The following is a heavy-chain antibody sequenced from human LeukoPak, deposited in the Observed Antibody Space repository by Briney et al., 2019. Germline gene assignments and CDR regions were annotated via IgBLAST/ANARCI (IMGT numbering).Heavy chain of an antibody. CDR1: GFTFSSYS. Sequence: PGGSLRLSCAASGFTFSSYSMNWVRQAPGKGLEWVAVIWYDGSNKYYADSVKGRFTISRDNSKNTLYLQMNSLRAEDTAVYYCARDKGHYFDYWGQGTLVTVSS. CDR2: IWYDGSNK. CDR3: ARDKGHYFDY. V-gene: IGHV3-33*08. J-gene: IGHJ4*02.